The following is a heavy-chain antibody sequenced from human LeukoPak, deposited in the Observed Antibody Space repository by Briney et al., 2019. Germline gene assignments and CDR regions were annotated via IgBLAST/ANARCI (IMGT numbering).Heavy chain of an antibody. CDR2: ISSSSSYI. D-gene: IGHD2-15*01. V-gene: IGHV3-21*01. CDR1: GFTFSSYS. CDR3: ARATRGVASNFDY. J-gene: IGHJ4*02. Sequence: PGGSLRLSCAASGFTFSSYSMNWVRQAPGKGLEWVSSISSSSSYIYYADSVKGRFTISRDNAKNSLYLQMNRLRAEDTAVYYCARATRGVASNFDYWGQGTLVTVSS.